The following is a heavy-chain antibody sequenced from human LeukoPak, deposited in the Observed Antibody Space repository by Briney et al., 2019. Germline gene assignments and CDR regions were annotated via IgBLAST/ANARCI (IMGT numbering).Heavy chain of an antibody. Sequence: GASVKVSCKASGYTFARYYMLWVRQAPGQGLEWMGIINPSDGVIDYAQKFQDRVTMTRDTSTSTVYMELSSLRSEDTAVYYCARRGSGSYVLDYWGQGTLVTVSS. V-gene: IGHV1-46*01. CDR3: ARRGSGSYVLDY. J-gene: IGHJ4*02. CDR1: GYTFARYY. CDR2: INPSDGVI. D-gene: IGHD3-10*01.